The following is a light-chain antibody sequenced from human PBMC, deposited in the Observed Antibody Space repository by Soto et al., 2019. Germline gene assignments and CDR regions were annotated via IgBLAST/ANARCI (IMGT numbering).Light chain of an antibody. Sequence: ETVMTQSPVALSVSPGERATLSCRARQNVRKNLAWYQQKPGQAPRLLIYGASTRATGIPARFSGDGSGTEFTLTIDSLQSEYFVVYYCLQYDGWPLTFGQGKRLEIK. V-gene: IGKV3-15*01. CDR3: LQYDGWPLT. CDR1: QNVRKN. CDR2: GAS. J-gene: IGKJ5*01.